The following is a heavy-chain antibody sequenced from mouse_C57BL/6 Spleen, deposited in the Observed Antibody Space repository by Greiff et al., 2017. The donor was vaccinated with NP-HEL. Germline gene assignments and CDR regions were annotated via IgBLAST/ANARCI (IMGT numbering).Heavy chain of an antibody. CDR2: INPYNGGT. Sequence: EVQLQQSGPVLVKPGASVKMSCKASGYTFTDYYMNWVKQSHGKSLEWIGVINPYNGGTSYNQKFKGKATLTVDKSSSTAYMELNSLTSEDSAVYYCAGYGSSYVGYFDVWGTGTTVTVSS. V-gene: IGHV1-19*01. D-gene: IGHD1-1*01. J-gene: IGHJ1*03. CDR1: GYTFTDYY. CDR3: AGYGSSYVGYFDV.